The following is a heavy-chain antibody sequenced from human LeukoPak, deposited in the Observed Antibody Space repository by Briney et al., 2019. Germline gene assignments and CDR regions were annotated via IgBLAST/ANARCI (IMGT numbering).Heavy chain of an antibody. Sequence: PGGSLRLSCAASGFTVSRNYMSWVRQAPGKGLEWVSVIYSGDNTYYADSVKVRFTISRDNSKNTLYLQMNSLRAEDTAVYYCASLIAAADSNWFDPWGQGTLVTVSS. J-gene: IGHJ5*02. CDR2: IYSGDNT. CDR3: ASLIAAADSNWFDP. CDR1: GFTVSRNY. D-gene: IGHD6-13*01. V-gene: IGHV3-53*01.